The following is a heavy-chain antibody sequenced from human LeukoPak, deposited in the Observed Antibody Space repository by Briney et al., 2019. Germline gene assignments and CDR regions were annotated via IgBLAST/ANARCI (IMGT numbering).Heavy chain of an antibody. CDR1: GGTFSSYA. D-gene: IGHD6-13*01. Sequence: SVKVSCKASGGTFSSYAISWVRQAPGQGLEWMGGIIPIFGTANYAQKFQGRDTITADKSTSTAYMELSSLRSEDTAVYYCARSVKEQLVTTERFDPWGQGTLVTVSS. J-gene: IGHJ5*02. CDR3: ARSVKEQLVTTERFDP. CDR2: IIPIFGTA. V-gene: IGHV1-69*06.